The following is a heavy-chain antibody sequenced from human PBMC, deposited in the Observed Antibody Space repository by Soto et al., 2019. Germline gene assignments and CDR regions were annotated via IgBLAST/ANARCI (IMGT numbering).Heavy chain of an antibody. Sequence: GGSLRLSCAASGFTFSNYAMSWVRQAPGKGLEWVSSISGGGSSTYYADSVKGRFTISRDNSKNTIYLQMNSLRAKDTAENYCAKVPAYDYVWGTYYYFDYWGLGALVTVSS. CDR1: GFTFSNYA. CDR3: AKVPAYDYVWGTYYYFDY. CDR2: ISGGGSST. D-gene: IGHD3-16*01. J-gene: IGHJ4*02. V-gene: IGHV3-23*01.